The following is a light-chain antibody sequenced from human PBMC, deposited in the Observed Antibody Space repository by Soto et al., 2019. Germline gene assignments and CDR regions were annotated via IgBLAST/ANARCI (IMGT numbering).Light chain of an antibody. J-gene: IGLJ2*01. Sequence: QSALTQPASVSGSPGQSITISCTGTSSDVGSYNLVSWYQQHPGKAPKLMIYDDSKRPSGVSIRFSGSKSGNTASLTISGLQAEDEADYHCCSYAGSSTLVFGGGTKLTVL. V-gene: IGLV2-23*01. CDR1: SSDVGSYNL. CDR3: CSYAGSSTLV. CDR2: DDS.